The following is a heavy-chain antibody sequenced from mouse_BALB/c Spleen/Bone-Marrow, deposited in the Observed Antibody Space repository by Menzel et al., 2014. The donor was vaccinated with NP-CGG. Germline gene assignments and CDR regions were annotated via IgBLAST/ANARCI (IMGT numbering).Heavy chain of an antibody. D-gene: IGHD4-1*01. Sequence: VQLQQSGAELVKPGASVKLSCTASGFNIKDTYMHWVKQRPEQGLEWIGRIDPANGNTKYDPKSQGKATITADTSSNTAYLQLSSLTSEDTAVYYCARSGLGPPFDYWGQGTTLTVSS. CDR2: IDPANGNT. CDR1: GFNIKDTY. V-gene: IGHV14-3*02. J-gene: IGHJ2*01. CDR3: ARSGLGPPFDY.